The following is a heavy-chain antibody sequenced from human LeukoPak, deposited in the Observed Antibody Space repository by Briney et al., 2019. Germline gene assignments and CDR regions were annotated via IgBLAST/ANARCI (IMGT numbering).Heavy chain of an antibody. CDR1: GYTFASYY. Sequence: ASVKVSCKASGYTFASYYMDWVRQAPGQVLEWMGIINPSGGSTSYAQKFQGRVTMTTDTSTSTAYMELRSLRSDDTAVYYCARANGDSSYLDYWGQGTLATVSS. D-gene: IGHD4-17*01. V-gene: IGHV1-46*01. J-gene: IGHJ4*02. CDR3: ARANGDSSYLDY. CDR2: INPSGGST.